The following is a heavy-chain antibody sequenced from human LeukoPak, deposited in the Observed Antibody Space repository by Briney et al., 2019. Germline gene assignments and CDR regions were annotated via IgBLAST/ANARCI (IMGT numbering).Heavy chain of an antibody. V-gene: IGHV1-18*01. CDR2: ISAYNGNT. CDR1: GYTFTSYG. D-gene: IGHD3-22*01. Sequence: ASVKVSCEASGYTFTSYGISWVRQAPGQGLEWMGWISAYNGNTNYAQKLQGRVTMTTDTSTSTAYMELRSLRSDDTAVYYCARDPHYYDSSGYTDYWGQGTLVTVSS. J-gene: IGHJ4*02. CDR3: ARDPHYYDSSGYTDY.